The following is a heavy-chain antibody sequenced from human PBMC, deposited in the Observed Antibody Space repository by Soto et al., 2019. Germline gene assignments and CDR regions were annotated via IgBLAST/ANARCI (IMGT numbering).Heavy chain of an antibody. V-gene: IGHV1-18*01. CDR2: ISAYHGNR. CDR3: ARDPPPMDV. CDR1: GYTFTSYG. J-gene: IGHJ6*02. Sequence: QVQLVQSGAEVKKPGASVKVSCKASGYTFTSYGISWVRQAPGQGLEWMGWISAYHGNRSYAQKLEGRVTMTTDTTTRTLYMELRSLRSDDTAVYYCARDPPPMDVWGPGTTVTVSS.